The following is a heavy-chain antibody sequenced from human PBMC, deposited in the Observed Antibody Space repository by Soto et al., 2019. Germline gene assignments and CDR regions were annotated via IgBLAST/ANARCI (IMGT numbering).Heavy chain of an antibody. V-gene: IGHV3-73*01. Sequence: HPGGSLRLSCAASGFTFSGSAMHWVRQASGKGLEWVGRIRSKANSYATAYAASVKGRFTISRDDSKNTAYLQMNSLKTEDTAVYYCTRHLNDCGGDCYSHDAFDIWGQGTMVTVSS. CDR1: GFTFSGSA. J-gene: IGHJ3*02. D-gene: IGHD2-21*02. CDR3: TRHLNDCGGDCYSHDAFDI. CDR2: IRSKANSYAT.